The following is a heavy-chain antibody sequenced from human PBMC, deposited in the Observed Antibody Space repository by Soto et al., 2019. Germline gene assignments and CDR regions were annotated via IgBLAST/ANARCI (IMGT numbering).Heavy chain of an antibody. CDR1: GFSFRSYG. V-gene: IGHV3-30*18. CDR3: AKQFTPHSSGWPDGFDI. Sequence: QVQLVESGGGVVQPGRSLRLSCAASGFSFRSYGMHWVRQAPGRGLEWVAVISYDESNKHYADSVKGRFTISRDNSKNMLYLQMNSLRAEDTAVYYCAKQFTPHSSGWPDGFDIWGQGTMVTVSS. J-gene: IGHJ3*02. CDR2: ISYDESNK. D-gene: IGHD6-19*01.